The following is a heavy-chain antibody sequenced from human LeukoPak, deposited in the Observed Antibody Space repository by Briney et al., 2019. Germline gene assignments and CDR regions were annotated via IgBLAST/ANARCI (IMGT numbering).Heavy chain of an antibody. J-gene: IGHJ4*02. V-gene: IGHV3-23*01. CDR2: ISGSGGST. D-gene: IGHD1-26*01. CDR3: VPPATIVGATSFDY. CDR1: GFTFSSLA. Sequence: GGSLSLSCAVSGFTFSSLAMRGARRAPGEGVEWVSAISGSGGSTYYAVSVRGLFTISRDNSKNVLFLKMKSLRAEDRAVFYFVPPATIVGATSFDYWGQGTLVTVSS.